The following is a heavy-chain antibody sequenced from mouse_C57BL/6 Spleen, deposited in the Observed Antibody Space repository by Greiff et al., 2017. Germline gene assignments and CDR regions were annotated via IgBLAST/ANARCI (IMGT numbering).Heavy chain of an antibody. D-gene: IGHD2-12*01. V-gene: IGHV5-17*01. CDR1: GFTFSDYG. CDR3: ARPPYSLYAMDY. CDR2: ISSGSSTI. Sequence: EVMLVESGGGLVKPGGSLKLSCAASGFTFSDYGMHWVRQAPEKGLEWVAYISSGSSTIYYADTVKGRFTISRDNAKNTLILQMTSLRSEDTAMYYCARPPYSLYAMDYWGQGTSVTVSS. J-gene: IGHJ4*01.